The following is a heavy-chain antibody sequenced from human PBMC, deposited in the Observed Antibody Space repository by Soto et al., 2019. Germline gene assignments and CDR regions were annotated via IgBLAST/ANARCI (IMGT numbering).Heavy chain of an antibody. J-gene: IGHJ4*02. CDR3: TTASGSYYADY. D-gene: IGHD1-26*01. Sequence: EVQLVESGGGLVQPGRSLRLSCAASGFTFSNAWMSWVRQAPGKGLEWVGRIKSKTDGGTTDYAAPVKGRFTISRDDSKNTLYLQMNSLKTEDTAVYYCTTASGSYYADYWGQGTLVTVSS. V-gene: IGHV3-15*01. CDR2: IKSKTDGGTT. CDR1: GFTFSNAW.